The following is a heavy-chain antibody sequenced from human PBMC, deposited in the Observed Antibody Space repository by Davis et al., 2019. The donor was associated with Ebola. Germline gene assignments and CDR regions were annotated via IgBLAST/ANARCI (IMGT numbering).Heavy chain of an antibody. CDR2: IYQSGST. CDR1: GDSISSSNW. D-gene: IGHD1-20*01. V-gene: IGHV4-4*02. Sequence: SETLSLTCAVSGDSISSSNWWSWVRQPPGKGLEWIGEIYQSGSTNYNPSLKSRVTISVDKSKSQVSLRLTSVTAADTAVYYCARRDNWNPFDYWGQGTLVTVSS. CDR3: ARRDNWNPFDY. J-gene: IGHJ4*02.